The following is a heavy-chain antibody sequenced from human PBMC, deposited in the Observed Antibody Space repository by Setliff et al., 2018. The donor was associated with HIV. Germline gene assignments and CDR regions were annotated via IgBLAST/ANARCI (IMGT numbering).Heavy chain of an antibody. J-gene: IGHJ4*02. Sequence: GGSLRLSCAASGFTFSTYAMAWVRQGPGKGLEWVSGISGGGGTTYYADSVKGRFTISRDNAKNTLDHQMNSMRAEETAVYYCATQLRLGYSYGSLFDYWGQGTLVTVSS. CDR3: ATQLRLGYSYGSLFDY. CDR1: GFTFSTYA. CDR2: ISGGGGTT. V-gene: IGHV3-23*01. D-gene: IGHD5-18*01.